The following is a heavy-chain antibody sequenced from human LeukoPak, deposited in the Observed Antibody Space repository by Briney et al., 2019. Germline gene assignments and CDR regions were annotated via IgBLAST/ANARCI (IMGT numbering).Heavy chain of an antibody. V-gene: IGHV3-11*01. CDR1: GFTFSDYY. J-gene: IGHJ5*02. D-gene: IGHD3-10*01. Sequence: PGGSLRLSCAASGFTFSDYYMNWLRQAPGKGLEWVSYISSSGGTIYYADSVKGRFTISRDNAKNSLYLQMNSLRAEDTAVYYCAKDLYYGSGRLEPNWFDPWGQGTLVTVSS. CDR2: ISSSGGTI. CDR3: AKDLYYGSGRLEPNWFDP.